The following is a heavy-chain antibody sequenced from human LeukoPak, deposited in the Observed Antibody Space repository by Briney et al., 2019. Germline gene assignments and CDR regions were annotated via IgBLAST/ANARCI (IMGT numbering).Heavy chain of an antibody. CDR2: INHSGST. CDR1: GGSFSGYY. J-gene: IGHJ4*02. CDR3: ASFHDSSSGKIDY. D-gene: IGHD3-22*01. Sequence: SETLSLTCAVYGGSFSGYYWSWIRQPPGKGLEWIGEINHSGSTNYNPSLKSRVTISVDTSKNQFSLKLSSVTAADTAAYYCASFHDSSSGKIDYWGQGTLVTVSS. V-gene: IGHV4-34*01.